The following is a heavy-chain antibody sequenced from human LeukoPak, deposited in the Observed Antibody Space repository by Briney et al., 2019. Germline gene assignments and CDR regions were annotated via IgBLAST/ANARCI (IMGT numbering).Heavy chain of an antibody. D-gene: IGHD6-19*01. CDR2: IKSKTDGGTT. V-gene: IGHV3-15*01. CDR1: GFTFSNAW. J-gene: IGHJ4*02. Sequence: PGGSLRLSCAASGFTFSNAWMSWVRQAPGKGLEWVGRIKSKTDGGTTDYAAPVKGRFTISRDDSKNMLYLQMNSLRAEDTALYYCAKQPDIAVAGPFDYWGQGTLVTVSS. CDR3: AKQPDIAVAGPFDY.